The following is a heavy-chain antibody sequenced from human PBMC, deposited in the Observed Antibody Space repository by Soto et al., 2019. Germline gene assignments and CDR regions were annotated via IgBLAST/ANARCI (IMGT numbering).Heavy chain of an antibody. V-gene: IGHV3-74*01. CDR3: ARDHTRIYYYYYMDV. J-gene: IGHJ6*03. CDR1: GFTFSSYW. Sequence: GGSLRLSCAASGFTFSSYWMHWVRQAPGKGLVWVSRINSDGSSTSYADSVKGRFTISRDNAKNTLYLQMNSLRAEDTAVYYCARDHTRIYYYYYMDVWGKGTTVTVSS. CDR2: INSDGSST.